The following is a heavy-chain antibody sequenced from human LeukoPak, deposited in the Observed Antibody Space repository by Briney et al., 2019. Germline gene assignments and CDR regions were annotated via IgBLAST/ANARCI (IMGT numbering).Heavy chain of an antibody. V-gene: IGHV3-23*01. CDR1: RFTFSSYG. D-gene: IGHD6-6*01. CDR3: ARDNRGWQGIAARPKRSDYYYMDV. CDR2: ISGSGGST. Sequence: GGSLRLSCAASRFTFSSYGMHWVRQAPGKGLEWVSAISGSGGSTYYADSVKGRFTISRDNSKNTLYLQMNSLRAEDTAVYYCARDNRGWQGIAARPKRSDYYYMDVWGKGTTVTVSS. J-gene: IGHJ6*03.